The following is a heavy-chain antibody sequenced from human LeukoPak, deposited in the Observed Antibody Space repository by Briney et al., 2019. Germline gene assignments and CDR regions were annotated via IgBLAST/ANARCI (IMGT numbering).Heavy chain of an antibody. V-gene: IGHV4-38-2*02. D-gene: IGHD6-19*01. Sequence: SETLSFTCTVSGYSISSGYYWGWIRQPPGKGLEWIGSIYHSGSTNYNPSLKSRVTISVDTSKNQFSLKLSSVTAADTAVYYCARVRAVAVSAFDIWGQGTMVTVSS. CDR2: IYHSGST. CDR3: ARVRAVAVSAFDI. J-gene: IGHJ3*02. CDR1: GYSISSGYY.